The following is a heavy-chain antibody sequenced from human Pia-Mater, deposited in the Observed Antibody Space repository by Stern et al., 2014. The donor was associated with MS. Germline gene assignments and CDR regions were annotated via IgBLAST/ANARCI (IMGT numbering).Heavy chain of an antibody. J-gene: IGHJ4*02. CDR2: IYPYDSDT. CDR3: ARHVQGFDY. Sequence: QLVQSGAEVKKPGESLKISCKLSGYSFTIYYIAWVRQMPGKGLEWMGVIYPYDSDTTYSPSFQGQVTISADKSITTAYLQWSSLRASDTAMYYCARHVQGFDYWGQGTLVTVSS. V-gene: IGHV5-51*01. CDR1: GYSFTIYY.